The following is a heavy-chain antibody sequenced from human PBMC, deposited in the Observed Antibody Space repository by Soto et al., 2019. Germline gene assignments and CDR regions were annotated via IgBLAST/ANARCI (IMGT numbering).Heavy chain of an antibody. Sequence: SETLSLTCTVSGGSISSSSYYWGWIRQPPGKGLEWIGSIFYSGSTYYNPSLKSRVTISVDTSKNQFSLKLSSVTAADTAVYYCARIAADGTNFDYWGQGTLVTVSS. V-gene: IGHV4-39*07. D-gene: IGHD6-13*01. J-gene: IGHJ4*02. CDR3: ARIAADGTNFDY. CDR1: GGSISSSSYY. CDR2: IFYSGST.